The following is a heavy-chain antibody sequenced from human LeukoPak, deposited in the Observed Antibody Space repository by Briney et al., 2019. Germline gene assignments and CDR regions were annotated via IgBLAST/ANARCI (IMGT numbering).Heavy chain of an antibody. D-gene: IGHD6-19*01. V-gene: IGHV5-51*01. Sequence: ESLKISCKGSGYSFSSYWIVWARQMPGKGLEWMGIIYPGDSDTKYSPSFRGQVTISADKSINTAYLQWSSLKASDTAMYYCARPHYSSAWYVDYWGQGTLVTVSS. J-gene: IGHJ4*02. CDR2: IYPGDSDT. CDR3: ARPHYSSAWYVDY. CDR1: GYSFSSYW.